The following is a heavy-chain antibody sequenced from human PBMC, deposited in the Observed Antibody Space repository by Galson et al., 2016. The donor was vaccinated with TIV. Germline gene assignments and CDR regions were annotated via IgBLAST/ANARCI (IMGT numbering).Heavy chain of an antibody. CDR1: GFTFTTYA. Sequence: SLRLSCAASGFTFTTYAMNWVRQAPGKGLEWVSSISFTGGSTYYADSVKGRFTVSRANSKNTVYLQMNRLRTDDTATYFCAKDRVKTVFGAGSFDFWGQGTRLTVSS. V-gene: IGHV3-23*01. CDR2: ISFTGGST. J-gene: IGHJ4*02. D-gene: IGHD3-3*01. CDR3: AKDRVKTVFGAGSFDF.